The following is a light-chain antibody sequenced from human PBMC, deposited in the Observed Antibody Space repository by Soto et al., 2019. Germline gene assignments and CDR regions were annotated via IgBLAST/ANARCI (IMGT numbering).Light chain of an antibody. V-gene: IGLV2-14*01. CDR3: SSYTSTSTPVV. CDR1: SSDVGGYSY. CDR2: EVS. Sequence: QSVLTQPASVSGSPGQSITISCTGTSSDVGGYSYVSWYQQHPGKAPKLIIYEVSNRPSGVSSRFFGSKSGNAASLTISGLQSEDEADYYCSSYTSTSTPVVFGGGTKLTVL. J-gene: IGLJ2*01.